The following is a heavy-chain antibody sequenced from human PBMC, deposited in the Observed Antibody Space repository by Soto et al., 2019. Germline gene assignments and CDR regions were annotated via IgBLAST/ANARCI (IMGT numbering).Heavy chain of an antibody. J-gene: IGHJ3*02. V-gene: IGHV4-59*01. CDR1: GGSISSYY. CDR3: ARDIVGAGVRAFDI. Sequence: SETLSLTCTVSGGSISSYYWSWIRQPPGKGLEWIGYIYYSGSTNYNPSLKSRVTISVDTSKNQSSLKLSSVTAADTAVYYCARDIVGAGVRAFDIWGQGTMVTVSS. CDR2: IYYSGST. D-gene: IGHD1-26*01.